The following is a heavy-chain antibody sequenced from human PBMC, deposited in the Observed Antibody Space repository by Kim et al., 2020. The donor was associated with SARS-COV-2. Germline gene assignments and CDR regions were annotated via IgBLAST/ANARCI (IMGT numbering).Heavy chain of an antibody. V-gene: IGHV4-39*01. J-gene: IGHJ4*02. CDR3: ARQTSDSSGWGDYYFDY. D-gene: IGHD6-19*01. Sequence: LKSRVTISVDTSKNQFSLKLSSVTAADTAVYYCARQTSDSSGWGDYYFDYWGQGTLVTVSS.